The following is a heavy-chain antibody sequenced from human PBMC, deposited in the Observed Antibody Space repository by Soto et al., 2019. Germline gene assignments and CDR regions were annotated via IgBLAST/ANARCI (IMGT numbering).Heavy chain of an antibody. Sequence: GGSLRLSCAASGFTFSSYAMSWVRQAPGKGLEWVSAISGSGGSTYYADSVKGRFTISRDNSKNTLYLQMNSLRAEDTAVYYCAKGGYDDYIWGSYRLFDYWGQGTLVTVSS. CDR2: ISGSGGST. CDR1: GFTFSSYA. J-gene: IGHJ4*02. CDR3: AKGGYDDYIWGSYRLFDY. V-gene: IGHV3-23*01. D-gene: IGHD3-16*02.